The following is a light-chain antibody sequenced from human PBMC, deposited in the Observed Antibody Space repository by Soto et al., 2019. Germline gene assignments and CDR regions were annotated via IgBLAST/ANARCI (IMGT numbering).Light chain of an antibody. J-gene: IGLJ1*01. Sequence: QSVLTQPPSVSGAPGQRVTISCTGSSSNIGAGHDVHWYQQLPGTAPKLLIYGKNNRPSGVPDRFSVSKSGTSASLAIPGLQAEDEADYYCQSYDNSLSGSYVFGTGTK. CDR2: GKN. CDR1: SSNIGAGHD. V-gene: IGLV1-40*01. CDR3: QSYDNSLSGSYV.